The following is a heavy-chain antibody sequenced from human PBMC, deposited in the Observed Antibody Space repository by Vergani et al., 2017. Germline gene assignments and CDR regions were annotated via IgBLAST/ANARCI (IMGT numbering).Heavy chain of an antibody. J-gene: IGHJ4*02. Sequence: QVQLVESGGGVVQPGRSLRLSCAASGFTFSSYAMHWVRQAPGKGLEWVAVISYDGSNKYYADSVKGRFTISRDNSKNTLYLQMNSLRAEDTAVYYCAKVYGRVDIVATIIYWGQGTLVTVSS. D-gene: IGHD5-12*01. CDR1: GFTFSSYA. CDR3: AKVYGRVDIVATIIY. V-gene: IGHV3-30-3*01. CDR2: ISYDGSNK.